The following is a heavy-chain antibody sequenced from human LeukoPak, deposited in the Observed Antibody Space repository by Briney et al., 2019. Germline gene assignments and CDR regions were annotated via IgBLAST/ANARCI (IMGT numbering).Heavy chain of an antibody. Sequence: ASVKVSCKASGYTFTSYGISWVRQAPGQGLEWMGWISAYNGNTNYAQKLQGRVTMTTDTSTSTAYMELRSLRSDDTAVYYCARDLRRAVVVAATASNYWGQGTLVTVSS. CDR2: ISAYNGNT. CDR3: ARDLRRAVVVAATASNY. CDR1: GYTFTSYG. J-gene: IGHJ4*02. D-gene: IGHD2-15*01. V-gene: IGHV1-18*01.